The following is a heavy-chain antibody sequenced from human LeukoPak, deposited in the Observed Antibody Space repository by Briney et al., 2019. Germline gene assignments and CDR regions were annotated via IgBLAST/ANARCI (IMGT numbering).Heavy chain of an antibody. D-gene: IGHD3-3*01. CDR2: ISYDGSNK. V-gene: IGHV3-30-3*01. J-gene: IGHJ1*01. Sequence: GSLRLSCAAPGFPFSSYAMHWVRPAPGKGVEWVAVISYDGSNKYYADSVKGRFTISRDNSKNTLYLQMNSLRAEDTAVYYCAREFKTYYDFWSGYYRAEYFQHWGQGTLVTVSS. CDR3: AREFKTYYDFWSGYYRAEYFQH. CDR1: GFPFSSYA.